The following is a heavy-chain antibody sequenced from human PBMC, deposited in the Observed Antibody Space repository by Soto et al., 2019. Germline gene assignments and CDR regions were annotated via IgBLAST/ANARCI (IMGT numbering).Heavy chain of an antibody. CDR1: GGTFSSYA. Sequence: AASVKVSCKASGGTFSSYAISWVRQAPGQGLEWMGGIIPIFGTANYAQKFQGRVTMTRDTSTSTVYMELSSLRSEDTAVYYCARGWFGEFVYYFDYWGQGPLVTVSS. D-gene: IGHD3-10*01. CDR2: IIPIFGTA. V-gene: IGHV1-69*05. J-gene: IGHJ4*02. CDR3: ARGWFGEFVYYFDY.